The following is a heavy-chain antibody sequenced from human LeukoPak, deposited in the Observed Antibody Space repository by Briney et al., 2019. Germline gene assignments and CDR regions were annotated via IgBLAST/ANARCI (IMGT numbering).Heavy chain of an antibody. CDR1: GFTVSSNY. V-gene: IGHV3-53*01. D-gene: IGHD3-22*01. Sequence: GGSLRLSCAASGFTVSSNYMSWVRQAPGKGLEWVSVIYSGGSTYYADSVKGRFTISRDNSKNTLYLQMNSLRAEDTAVYYCARGAGGYYYDSSGYYGSVYWGQGTLVTVSS. CDR2: IYSGGST. CDR3: ARGAGGYYYDSSGYYGSVY. J-gene: IGHJ4*02.